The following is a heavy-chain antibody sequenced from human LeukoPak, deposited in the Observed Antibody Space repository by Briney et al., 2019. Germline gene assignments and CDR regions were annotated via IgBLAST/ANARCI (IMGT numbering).Heavy chain of an antibody. CDR2: MNPNSGNT. V-gene: IGHV1-8*01. CDR1: GYTFTSYD. CDR3: ARGYSSGWYPNYYGMDV. J-gene: IGHJ6*02. Sequence: GPVKVSCKASGYTFTSYDINWVRQATGQGPEWMGWMNPNSGNTGYAQKFQGRVTMTRNTSISTAYMELSSLRSEDTAVYYCARGYSSGWYPNYYGMDVWGQGTTVTVSS. D-gene: IGHD6-19*01.